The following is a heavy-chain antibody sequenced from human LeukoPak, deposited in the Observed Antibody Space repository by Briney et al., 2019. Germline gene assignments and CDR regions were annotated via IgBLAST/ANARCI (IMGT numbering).Heavy chain of an antibody. CDR1: GGTFSSYA. D-gene: IGHD5-12*01. CDR2: IIPIFGTA. Sequence: ASVKVSCKASGGTFSSYAIRWVRQAPGQGLEWMGGIIPIFGTANYAQKFQGRVTITADESTSTAYMELSSLRSEDTAVYYCAGPKGHYSGYDGFDYWGQGTLVTVSS. V-gene: IGHV1-69*13. J-gene: IGHJ4*02. CDR3: AGPKGHYSGYDGFDY.